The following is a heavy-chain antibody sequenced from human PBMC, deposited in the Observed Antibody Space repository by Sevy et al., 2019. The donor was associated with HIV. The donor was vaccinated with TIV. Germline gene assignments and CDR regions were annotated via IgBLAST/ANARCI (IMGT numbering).Heavy chain of an antibody. J-gene: IGHJ4*02. D-gene: IGHD6-6*01. Sequence: GESLKISCAASGFTFSSYSMNWVRQAPGKGLEWVSSISSSSYIYYADSVKGRFTISRDNAKNSLYLQMNSLRAEDTAVYYCARDRSSSVVGYWGQGTLVTVSS. CDR2: ISSSSYI. V-gene: IGHV3-21*01. CDR1: GFTFSSYS. CDR3: ARDRSSSVVGY.